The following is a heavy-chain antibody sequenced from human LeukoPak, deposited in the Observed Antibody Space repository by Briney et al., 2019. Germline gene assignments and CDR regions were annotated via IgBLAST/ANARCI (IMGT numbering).Heavy chain of an antibody. Sequence: ASVTVSCKASGYTFTGYYMHWVRQAPGQGLEWMGWINPSSGGTNYAQKFQGRVTMTRDTSISTAYMELSRLRSDDTAVYYCARDVITISSHYYYYGMDVWGQGTTVTVSS. J-gene: IGHJ6*02. CDR1: GYTFTGYY. D-gene: IGHD3-3*01. CDR3: ARDVITISSHYYYYGMDV. V-gene: IGHV1-2*02. CDR2: INPSSGGT.